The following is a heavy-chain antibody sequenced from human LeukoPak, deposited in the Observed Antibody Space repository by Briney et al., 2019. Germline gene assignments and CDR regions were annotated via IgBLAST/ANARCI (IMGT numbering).Heavy chain of an antibody. D-gene: IGHD6-6*01. CDR2: INPNSGGT. Sequence: AASVKVSCKASGYTFTGYYMHWVRQAPGQGLEWMGWINPNSGGTNYAQKFQGRVTMTRDTSISTAYMELSRLRSDDTAVYYCAREVAARPGSGWFDPWGQGTLVTVSS. CDR3: AREVAARPGSGWFDP. J-gene: IGHJ5*02. CDR1: GYTFTGYY. V-gene: IGHV1-2*02.